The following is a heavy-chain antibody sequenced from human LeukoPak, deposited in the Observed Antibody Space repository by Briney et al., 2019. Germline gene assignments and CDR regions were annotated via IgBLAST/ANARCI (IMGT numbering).Heavy chain of an antibody. Sequence: GGSLRLSCAASGFSLSSYAMSWVRQAPGKGLEWVSTISGSGGSTYYADSEKGRFIISRDNSKNTLYLQMNSLRAEDTAVYYCAKATYSSSWNLYFDYWGQGTLVTVSS. CDR3: AKATYSSSWNLYFDY. J-gene: IGHJ4*02. CDR1: GFSLSSYA. V-gene: IGHV3-23*01. D-gene: IGHD6-13*01. CDR2: ISGSGGST.